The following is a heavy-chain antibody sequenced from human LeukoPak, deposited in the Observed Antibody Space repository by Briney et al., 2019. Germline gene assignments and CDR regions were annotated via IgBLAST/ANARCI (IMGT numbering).Heavy chain of an antibody. D-gene: IGHD3-3*01. CDR2: MPYDENVSDRGMP. CDR3: ARLTLTGVGGRGWFDS. J-gene: IGHJ5*01. CDR1: GDSITNSGWS. V-gene: IGHV4-39*02. Sequence: SETLSLTCFVSGDSITNSGWSWGWVRQPPGKGLEWIGTMPYDENVSDRGMPSYNPSLKGRVTISADTSKNHLSLKVNSVTAADTASYYCARLTLTGVGGRGWFDSWGQGALVIVSS.